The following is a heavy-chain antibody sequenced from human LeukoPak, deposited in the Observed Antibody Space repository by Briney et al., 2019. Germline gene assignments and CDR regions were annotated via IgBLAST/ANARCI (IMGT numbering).Heavy chain of an antibody. CDR3: ARQTWIELWHFDY. J-gene: IGHJ4*02. Sequence: SETLSLTCTVSGDSIGSSSYYWAWIRQPPGKGLEWIGSIYYSGSTYYTPSLKGRVTISIETSKNKFSLKVSSVAAADTAVYYCARQTWIELWHFDYWGQGALVTVSS. CDR1: GDSIGSSSYY. D-gene: IGHD5-18*01. CDR2: IYYSGST. V-gene: IGHV4-39*01.